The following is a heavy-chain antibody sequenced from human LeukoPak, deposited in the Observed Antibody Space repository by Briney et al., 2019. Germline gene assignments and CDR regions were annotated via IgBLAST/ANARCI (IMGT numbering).Heavy chain of an antibody. CDR1: GYTFTNYW. Sequence: GESLKISCKGSGYTFTNYWIGWVRQMPGKGLEWMGIIYPGDSDTRYSPSFQGQVTISVDKSIITAYLQWSSLKASDTAMYYCARRDYGGNFNDTFDIWGQGTMVTVSS. D-gene: IGHD4-23*01. CDR3: ARRDYGGNFNDTFDI. V-gene: IGHV5-51*01. CDR2: IYPGDSDT. J-gene: IGHJ3*02.